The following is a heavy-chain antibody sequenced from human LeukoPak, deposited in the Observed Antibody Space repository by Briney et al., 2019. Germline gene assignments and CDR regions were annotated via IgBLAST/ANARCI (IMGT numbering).Heavy chain of an antibody. CDR2: ITPGGGT. CDR3: ARDRYGDGFAHFDY. D-gene: IGHD5-24*01. Sequence: ASVTVSCKASGYTFTSYAMHWVRQAPGQGLEWMGWITPGGGTNYPQKFQGRVAITWDTSITTAYMDLSWLTSDDTAVYYCARDRYGDGFAHFDYWGQGALVIVSS. V-gene: IGHV1-2*02. J-gene: IGHJ4*02. CDR1: GYTFTSYA.